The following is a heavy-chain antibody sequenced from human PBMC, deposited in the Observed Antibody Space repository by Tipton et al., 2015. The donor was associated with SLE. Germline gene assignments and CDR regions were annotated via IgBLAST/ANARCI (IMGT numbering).Heavy chain of an antibody. CDR3: ASSTSCYTYWYFDL. CDR1: GGSFSGYY. D-gene: IGHD2-2*01. J-gene: IGHJ2*01. Sequence: GLVKPSETLSLTCAVYGGSFSGYYWTWIRQPPGKGLEWIGEINHSGSTNYNPSLKGRVTISVDTSKNQFSLKLNSVTAADTAVYYCASSTSCYTYWYFDLWGRGTLVTVSS. CDR2: INHSGST. V-gene: IGHV4-34*01.